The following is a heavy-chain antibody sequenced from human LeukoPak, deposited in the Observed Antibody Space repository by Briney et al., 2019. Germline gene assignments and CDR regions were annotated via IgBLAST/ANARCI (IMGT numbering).Heavy chain of an antibody. CDR1: GGSISSYY. D-gene: IGHD2-2*01. V-gene: IGHV4-59*01. Sequence: PSETLSLTCTVSGGSISSYYWSWIRQPPGKGLEWIGYIYYSGSTNYNPSLKSRVTMSVDTSKNQFSLKLSSVTAADTAVYYCARDQKGYCSSTSCYSHYYYYMDVWGKGTTVTVSS. J-gene: IGHJ6*03. CDR3: ARDQKGYCSSTSCYSHYYYYMDV. CDR2: IYYSGST.